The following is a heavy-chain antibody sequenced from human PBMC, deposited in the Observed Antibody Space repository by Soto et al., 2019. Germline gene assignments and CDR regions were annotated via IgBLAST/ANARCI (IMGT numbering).Heavy chain of an antibody. J-gene: IGHJ4*02. Sequence: EVQLLDSGGGLVQPGESLRLSCAASGCTITSSAMSWVRQAPGKGLEWVSTTGISGRTTYYADSVKGRFTVSRDDSKNTLDLQMSSLRAEDTAVYYCATVHNTSRSFDYWGQGTPVTVSS. V-gene: IGHV3-23*01. CDR2: TGISGRTT. CDR1: GCTITSSA. CDR3: ATVHNTSRSFDY. D-gene: IGHD1-20*01.